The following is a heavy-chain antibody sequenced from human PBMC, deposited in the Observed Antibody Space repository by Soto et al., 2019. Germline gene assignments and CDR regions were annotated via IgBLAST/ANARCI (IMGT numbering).Heavy chain of an antibody. V-gene: IGHV4-59*01. CDR2: ISYSGST. CDR3: ARKGYSSSWYFDL. Sequence: QVQLQESGPGLVKPSETLSLTCSVSGGSISSYHWSWIRQPPGKGLGWIDYISYSGSTNYNPSLKSRVTISVDASKNQFSLKLSSVTAADTAVYYCARKGYSSSWYFDLWGRGTLVTVSS. D-gene: IGHD6-13*01. CDR1: GGSISSYH. J-gene: IGHJ2*01.